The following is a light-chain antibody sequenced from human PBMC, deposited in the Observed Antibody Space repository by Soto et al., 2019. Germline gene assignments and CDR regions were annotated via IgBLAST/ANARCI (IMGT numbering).Light chain of an antibody. J-gene: IGKJ3*01. Sequence: EIVLTQSPGTLSLSPGERATLSCRASQTISSSFLAWYQQKPSQAPRLLIYRASRRAPGIPDRFSGSGSWTDFTLTISRLEPEDFAVYNCHQFGSSPLDTFGPGTKVEIK. CDR3: HQFGSSPLDT. CDR1: QTISSSF. V-gene: IGKV3-20*01. CDR2: RAS.